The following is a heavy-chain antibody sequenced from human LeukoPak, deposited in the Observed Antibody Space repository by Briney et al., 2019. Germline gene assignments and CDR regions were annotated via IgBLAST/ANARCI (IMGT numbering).Heavy chain of an antibody. J-gene: IGHJ4*02. V-gene: IGHV4-34*01. CDR2: INHSGST. CDR1: AGSFSGYY. D-gene: IGHD3-16*01. Sequence: PSETLSLTCAVYAGSFSGYYWSWIRQPPGKGLEWIREINHSGSTSYNPSLKSRVTISVDTSKNQFSLKLSSVTAADTAVYYCAILAGQLAFDYWGQGTLVTVSS. CDR3: AILAGQLAFDY.